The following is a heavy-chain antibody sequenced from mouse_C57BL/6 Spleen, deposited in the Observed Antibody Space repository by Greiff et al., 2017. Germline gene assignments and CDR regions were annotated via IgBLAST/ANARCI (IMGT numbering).Heavy chain of an antibody. CDR1: GYAFSSSW. Sequence: VQLQQSGPELVKPGASVKISCKASGYAFSSSWMNWVKQRPGKGLEWIGRIYPGDGDTNYNGKFKGKATLTADKSSSTAYMQLSSLTSEDSAVYFGARSGYYYGSSYYYFDYWGQGTTLTVSS. CDR2: IYPGDGDT. J-gene: IGHJ2*01. D-gene: IGHD1-1*01. CDR3: ARSGYYYGSSYYYFDY. V-gene: IGHV1-82*01.